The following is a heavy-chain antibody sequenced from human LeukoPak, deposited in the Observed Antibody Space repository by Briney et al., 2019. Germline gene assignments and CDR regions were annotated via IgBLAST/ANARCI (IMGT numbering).Heavy chain of an antibody. J-gene: IGHJ4*02. CDR2: ISSSSSYI. V-gene: IGHV3-21*01. Sequence: KAGGSLRLSCAASGFTVSSNYMSWVRQAPGKGLEWVSSISSSSSYIYYADSVKGRFTISRDNAKNSLYLQMNSLRAEDTAVYYCAPSYQLLIFDYWGQGTLVTVSS. D-gene: IGHD2-2*01. CDR3: APSYQLLIFDY. CDR1: GFTVSSNY.